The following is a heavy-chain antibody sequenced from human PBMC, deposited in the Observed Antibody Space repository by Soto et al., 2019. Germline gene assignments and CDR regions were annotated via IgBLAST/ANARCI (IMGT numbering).Heavy chain of an antibody. D-gene: IGHD2-15*01. CDR2: ISYSGSS. V-gene: IGHV4-61*01. CDR1: GGSLSSGNYY. J-gene: IGHJ4*02. Sequence: QVQLQESGPGLVKPSETLSLTCTVSGGSLSSGNYYWSWIRQPPGRGLQWIGYISYSGSSRYNPSLKSRVTISGDTSQNQFSLDVRSVTPADTAVYYGVREQEGGSWDLDYWGQGTLVTVSS. CDR3: VREQEGGSWDLDY.